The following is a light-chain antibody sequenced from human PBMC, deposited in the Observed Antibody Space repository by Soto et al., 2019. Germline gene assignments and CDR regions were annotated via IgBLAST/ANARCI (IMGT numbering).Light chain of an antibody. CDR2: GAS. Sequence: EIVMTQSPATLSVSPGERATLSCRASQSVSSNLAWYQQKPGQAPRLLIYGASTRATGIPARFSGSGSGTEFTLTISSLQSEDFAIYYCQQHSNWPLYTFGQGTKLEIK. V-gene: IGKV3-15*01. J-gene: IGKJ2*01. CDR1: QSVSSN. CDR3: QQHSNWPLYT.